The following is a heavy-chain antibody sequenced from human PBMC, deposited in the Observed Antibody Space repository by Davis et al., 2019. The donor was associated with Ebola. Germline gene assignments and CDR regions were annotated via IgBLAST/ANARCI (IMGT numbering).Heavy chain of an antibody. D-gene: IGHD4/OR15-4a*01. CDR1: GGSISSSNYH. CDR2: IYYGGNT. CDR3: MGNEDRAYSAFDV. Sequence: SETLSLTCTVSGGSISSSNYHWGWIRQPPGKGLEWIGSIYYGGNTYYNPSLKSRVTISVDTSKNQFSLQLSSVTAADTALFYCMGNEDRAYSAFDVRGQGTMVTVSS. J-gene: IGHJ3*01. V-gene: IGHV4-39*01.